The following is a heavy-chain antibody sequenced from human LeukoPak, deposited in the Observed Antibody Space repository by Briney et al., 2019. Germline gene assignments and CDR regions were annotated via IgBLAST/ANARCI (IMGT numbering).Heavy chain of an antibody. V-gene: IGHV1-18*01. CDR3: AIAAAGTAGYDAFDI. CDR2: ITAYNGNT. Sequence: ASVKVSCKPSGYTFTSYGISWVRQAPGQGLEWMGWITAYNGNTNYAQKLQGRVTMTTDTSTNTAYMELRSLRSDDTAVYYCAIAAAGTAGYDAFDIWGQGTMVTVSS. J-gene: IGHJ3*02. D-gene: IGHD6-13*01. CDR1: GYTFTSYG.